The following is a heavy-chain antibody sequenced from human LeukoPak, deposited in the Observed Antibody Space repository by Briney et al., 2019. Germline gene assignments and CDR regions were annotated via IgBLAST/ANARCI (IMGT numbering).Heavy chain of an antibody. V-gene: IGHV3-30*04. Sequence: GRSLRLSCAASGFTFSSYAMHWVRQAPGKGLEWVAVISYDGSNKYYADSVKGRITISRDNSKSPLYLQMSSLRAEDTAVYYCARDPLVNNGELSLSYFDYWGQGTLVTVSS. D-gene: IGHD3-10*01. CDR2: ISYDGSNK. CDR1: GFTFSSYA. J-gene: IGHJ4*02. CDR3: ARDPLVNNGELSLSYFDY.